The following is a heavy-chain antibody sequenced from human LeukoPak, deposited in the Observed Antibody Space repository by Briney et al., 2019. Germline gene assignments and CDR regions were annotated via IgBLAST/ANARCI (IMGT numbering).Heavy chain of an antibody. CDR1: GFTFDDYA. D-gene: IGHD4-23*01. CDR2: ISGDGGSP. Sequence: GGSLRLSCAASGFTFDDYAMHWVRQAPGKGLEWVSLISGDGGSPYYADSVKGRFNISRDNSKNSLYLQMNSLRTEDTALYYCAKDISWGGNSGDYWGQGTLVTVSS. V-gene: IGHV3-43*02. CDR3: AKDISWGGNSGDY. J-gene: IGHJ4*02.